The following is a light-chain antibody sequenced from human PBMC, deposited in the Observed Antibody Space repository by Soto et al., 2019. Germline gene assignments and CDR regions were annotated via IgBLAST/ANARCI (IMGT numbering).Light chain of an antibody. CDR3: NSFTSSSTFV. V-gene: IGLV2-14*01. CDR1: SSDVGAYNY. J-gene: IGLJ1*01. CDR2: EVS. Sequence: QSVLTQPASVSGSPGQSITISCTGTSSDVGAYNYVSWYQQHPGKAPKLMIYEVSNRPSGVSNRFSGSKSGNTASLTISGLQAEDEADYYCNSFTSSSTFVFGTGTKV.